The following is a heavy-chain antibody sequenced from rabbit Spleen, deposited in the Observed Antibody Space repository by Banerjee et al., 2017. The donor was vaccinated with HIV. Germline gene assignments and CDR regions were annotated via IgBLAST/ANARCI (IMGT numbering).Heavy chain of an antibody. V-gene: IGHV1S45*01. CDR1: GFSFSANYY. D-gene: IGHD6-1*01. CDR3: ARGGDNIYGYEL. Sequence: QEQLVESGGGLVQPGASLTLTCTASGFSFSANYYLWWVRQAPGKGLECIACIYGGGSGSAHYASWAKGRFTISKTSSTTVTLQMTLLTAADTATYFCARGGDNIYGYELWGPGTLVTVS. CDR2: IYGGGSGSA. J-gene: IGHJ4*01.